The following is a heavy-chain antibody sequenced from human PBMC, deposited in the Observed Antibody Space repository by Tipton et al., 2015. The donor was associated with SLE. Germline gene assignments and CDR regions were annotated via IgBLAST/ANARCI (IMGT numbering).Heavy chain of an antibody. J-gene: IGHJ4*02. CDR2: INHSGST. D-gene: IGHD3-3*01. CDR1: GGSFSGSY. V-gene: IGHV4-34*01. CDR3: ARVGTIFGGGLLFDY. Sequence: TLSLTCAVYGGSFSGSYWSWIRQPPGKGLEWIGEINHSGSTNYNPSLKSRVTISVDTSKNQFSLKLSSVTAADTAVYYCARVGTIFGGGLLFDYWGQGTLVTVSS.